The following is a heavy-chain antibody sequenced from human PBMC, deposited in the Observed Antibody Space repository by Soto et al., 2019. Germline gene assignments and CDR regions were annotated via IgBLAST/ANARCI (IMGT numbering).Heavy chain of an antibody. Sequence: PGGSLRLSCAGSGFTFSYRGMIWVRQAPGKGLEWVSDISGGGDDTYYADSVKGRFTISRDNSKNTLSLQMDSLRDEDSALYSCVKGSASGRPYYFHHWGQGALVTVSS. CDR2: ISGGGDDT. D-gene: IGHD6-6*01. CDR3: VKGSASGRPYYFHH. V-gene: IGHV3-23*01. CDR1: GFTFSYRG. J-gene: IGHJ4*02.